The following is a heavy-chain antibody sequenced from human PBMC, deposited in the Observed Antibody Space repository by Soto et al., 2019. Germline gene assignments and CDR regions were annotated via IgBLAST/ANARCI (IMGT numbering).Heavy chain of an antibody. J-gene: IGHJ4*02. CDR3: VKGDWGDY. V-gene: IGHV3-23*01. Sequence: EVQLLESGGGSVQPGGSLRLSCAASGFTFITYDMTWVRQAPGKGLEWVSVSRGSDGSTYYADSVKGRFTISRDNSKNPVYLQMSSLRADDTAIYYCVKGDWGDYWAQGTLVTVSS. CDR2: SRGSDGST. D-gene: IGHD7-27*01. CDR1: GFTFITYD.